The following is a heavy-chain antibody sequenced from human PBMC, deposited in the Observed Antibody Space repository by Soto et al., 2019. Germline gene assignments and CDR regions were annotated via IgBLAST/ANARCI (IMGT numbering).Heavy chain of an antibody. CDR3: AKVRADYYGSGSYRDY. CDR1: GFTFSSYV. J-gene: IGHJ4*02. D-gene: IGHD3-10*01. Sequence: SLRLSCAASGFTFSSYVMSWVRQAPGKGLEWVSAISGSGGSTYYGDSVKGRFTISRDNSKNTLYLQMNSLRAEDTAVYYCAKVRADYYGSGSYRDYWGQGTLVTVS. CDR2: ISGSGGST. V-gene: IGHV3-23*01.